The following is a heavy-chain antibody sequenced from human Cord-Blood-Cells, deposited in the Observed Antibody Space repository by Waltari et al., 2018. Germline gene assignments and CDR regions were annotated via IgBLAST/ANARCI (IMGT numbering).Heavy chain of an antibody. J-gene: IGHJ4*02. CDR1: GYNLTELS. CDR2: FDPEDGET. CDR3: ASRPIYDFWSGYFDY. V-gene: IGHV1-24*01. D-gene: IGHD3-3*01. Sequence: QVQLVQSGAEVKKPGASVKVSCKVYGYNLTELSMHWVRQAPGKGLEWMGGFDPEDGETIYAQKFQGRVTMTEDTSTDTAYMELSSLRSEDTAVYYCASRPIYDFWSGYFDYWGQGTLVTVSS.